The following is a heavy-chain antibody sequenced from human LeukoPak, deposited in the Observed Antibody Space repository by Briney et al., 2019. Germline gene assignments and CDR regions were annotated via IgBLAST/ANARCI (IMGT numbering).Heavy chain of an antibody. CDR1: GFRFSDYY. CDR3: ARDRGLVGSRYYYMDV. V-gene: IGHV3-11*01. Sequence: GGSLRLSCAASGFRFSDYYMSWIRQAPGKGLEWISYITNSGDTIYYVDSVKGRFTVSRHNTKNSLYLQMNSLTAEDTAVYFCARDRGLVGSRYYYMDVWGKGATVTVS. J-gene: IGHJ6*03. CDR2: ITNSGDTI. D-gene: IGHD1-26*01.